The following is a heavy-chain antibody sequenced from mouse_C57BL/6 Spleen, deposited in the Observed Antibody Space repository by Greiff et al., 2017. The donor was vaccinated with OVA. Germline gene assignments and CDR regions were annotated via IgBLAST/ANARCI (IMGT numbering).Heavy chain of an antibody. V-gene: IGHV1-64*01. CDR1: GYTFTSYW. D-gene: IGHD1-1*01. CDR2: IHPNSGST. CDR3: ARYGTTGVATGDY. Sequence: QVQLQQPGAELVKPGASVKLSCKASGYTFTSYWMHWVKQRPGQGLEWIGMIHPNSGSTNYNEKFKSKATLTVDKSSSTAYMQLSSLTSEDSAVYYCARYGTTGVATGDYWGQGTTLTVSS. J-gene: IGHJ2*01.